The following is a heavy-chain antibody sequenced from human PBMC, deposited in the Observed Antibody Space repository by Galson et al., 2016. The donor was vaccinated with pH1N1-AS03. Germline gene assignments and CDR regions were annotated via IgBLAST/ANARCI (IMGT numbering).Heavy chain of an antibody. J-gene: IGHJ3*02. Sequence: SLRLSCAASGFTFNHYSMSWVRQAPGKGLEWVSSISGSSSYIYYADSVKGRFTISRYNAKNSVYLQMNSLRAEDTAVYYCAKDSNEYCSGGNCLAFDIWGQGTVVAVSS. CDR2: ISGSSSYI. V-gene: IGHV3-21*01. CDR1: GFTFNHYS. CDR3: AKDSNEYCSGGNCLAFDI. D-gene: IGHD2-15*01.